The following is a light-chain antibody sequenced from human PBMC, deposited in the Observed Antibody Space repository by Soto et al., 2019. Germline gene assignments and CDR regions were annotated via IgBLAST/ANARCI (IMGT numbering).Light chain of an antibody. CDR1: QSISSW. J-gene: IGKJ4*01. CDR3: QQSFSNMVT. Sequence: DIQMTQSPSTLSASVGDRVTITCRASQSISSWLAWYQQKPGKAPELLIFLASTLQTGVPSRFSGSGSGTNFSLTISGLQPDDFATYYCQQSFSNMVTFGGGTKVQI. CDR2: LAS. V-gene: IGKV1-39*01.